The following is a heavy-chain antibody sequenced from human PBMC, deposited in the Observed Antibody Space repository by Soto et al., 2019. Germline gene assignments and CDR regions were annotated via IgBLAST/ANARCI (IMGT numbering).Heavy chain of an antibody. CDR2: ISSSSSYI. CDR3: ARALGYCISTSCRPDY. CDR1: GFTFSSYS. D-gene: IGHD2-2*01. V-gene: IGHV3-21*01. J-gene: IGHJ4*02. Sequence: EVQLVESGGGLVKPGGSLRLSCAASGFTFSSYSMNWVRQAPGKGLEWVSSISSSSSYIYYADSVKGRFTISRDNAKNSLYPQMNSLRAEDTAVYYCARALGYCISTSCRPDYWGQGTLVTVSS.